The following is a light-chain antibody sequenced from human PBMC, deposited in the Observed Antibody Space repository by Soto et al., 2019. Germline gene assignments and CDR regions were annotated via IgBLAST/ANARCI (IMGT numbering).Light chain of an antibody. V-gene: IGLV2-11*01. Sequence: QSALTQPRSVSGSPGQSVTISCTGTSSDVGGYNYVSWYQQHPGKAPKLMIYDVSKQPSGVPDRFSGSKSGNTASLTISGLQDEDEADYYCCSYAGSYTLVFGGGTKLTVL. J-gene: IGLJ2*01. CDR1: SSDVGGYNY. CDR3: CSYAGSYTLV. CDR2: DVS.